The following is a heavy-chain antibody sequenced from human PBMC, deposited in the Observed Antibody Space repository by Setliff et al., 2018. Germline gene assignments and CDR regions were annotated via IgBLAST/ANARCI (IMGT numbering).Heavy chain of an antibody. Sequence: ASVKVSCKASGGTFSSYAISWVRQAPGQGLEWMGGIIPILGIANYAQKFQGRVTITADESTSTAYMELSSLRSEDTAVYYCARGAYYYYYGMDVWGQGTTVTVSS. CDR2: IIPILGIA. J-gene: IGHJ6*02. CDR3: ARGAYYYYYGMDV. CDR1: GGTFSSYA. V-gene: IGHV1-69*10.